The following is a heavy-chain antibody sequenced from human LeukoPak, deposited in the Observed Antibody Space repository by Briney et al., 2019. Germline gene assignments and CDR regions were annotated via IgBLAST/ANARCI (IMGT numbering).Heavy chain of an antibody. D-gene: IGHD4-23*01. J-gene: IGHJ5*02. CDR1: GFTFSSYS. V-gene: IGHV3-48*04. CDR2: ISSSSNTI. CDR3: ARCGGGNPRWFDP. Sequence: PGGSLRLSCAASGFTFSSYSMNWVRQAPGKGLEWVSYISSSSNTIYYADSVKGRFTISRDNAKNSMYLQMNSLRAEDTAVYYCARCGGGNPRWFDPWGQGTLVTVSS.